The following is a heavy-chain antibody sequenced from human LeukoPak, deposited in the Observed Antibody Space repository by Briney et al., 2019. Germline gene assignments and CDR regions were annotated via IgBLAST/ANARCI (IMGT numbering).Heavy chain of an antibody. CDR2: IRSKAYGGTT. V-gene: IGHV3-49*03. CDR1: GFTFGDYA. CDR3: TRGCGGDCYDYFDP. D-gene: IGHD2-21*02. J-gene: IGHJ5*02. Sequence: GGSLRLSXTASGFTFGDYAMSWFRQAPGKGLEWVGFIRSKAYGGTTEYAASVKGRFTISRDDSKSIAYLQMNSLKTEDTAVYYCTRGCGGDCYDYFDPWGQGTLVTVSS.